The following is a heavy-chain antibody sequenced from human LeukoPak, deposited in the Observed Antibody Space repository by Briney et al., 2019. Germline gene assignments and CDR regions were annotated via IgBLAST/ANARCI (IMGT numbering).Heavy chain of an antibody. J-gene: IGHJ5*02. CDR1: GGSISSGGYY. D-gene: IGHD2-15*01. CDR3: ARDSRWWFDP. CDR2: IYYSGST. V-gene: IGHV4-31*03. Sequence: SETLSLTCTVSGGSISSGGYYWSWIRQPPGKGLEWIGYIYYSGSTYYNPSLKSRVTISVDTSKNQFSLKLSSVTAADTAVYYCARDSRWWFDPWGQGTLVTVSS.